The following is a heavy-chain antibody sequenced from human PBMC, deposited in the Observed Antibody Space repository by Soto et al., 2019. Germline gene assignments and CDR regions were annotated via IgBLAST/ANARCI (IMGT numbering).Heavy chain of an antibody. CDR1: GFTFSDSG. CDR2: VSYDGSKK. CDR3: ARGFAVGAADS. V-gene: IGHV3-30*03. J-gene: IGHJ4*02. Sequence: QVQVVESGGGVVQPGRSLRLSFAASGFTFSDSGMHWVRQAPGKGLDWVAFVSYDGSKKYYADSVRGRFTISRDNSKNTVYLQMNSLRPEDTAVYHCARGFAVGAADSWGQGTLVIVSS. D-gene: IGHD2-15*01.